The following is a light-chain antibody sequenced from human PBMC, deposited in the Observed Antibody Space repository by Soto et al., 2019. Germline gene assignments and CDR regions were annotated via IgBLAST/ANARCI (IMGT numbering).Light chain of an antibody. Sequence: EIVLTQSPGTLSLSPGETATLSCRASQSLTSSYLAWYQQRPGQAPSLLIYGVSSRATGIPDRFSGSGSGTDFTLTISDVQPEDFALYYCHQRQSWPRTFGQGTKVDIK. CDR2: GVS. CDR1: QSLTSSY. V-gene: IGKV3-20*01. J-gene: IGKJ1*01. CDR3: HQRQSWPRT.